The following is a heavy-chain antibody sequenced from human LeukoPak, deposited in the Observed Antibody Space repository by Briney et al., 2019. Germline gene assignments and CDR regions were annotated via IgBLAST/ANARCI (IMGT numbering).Heavy chain of an antibody. V-gene: IGHV3-30*02. J-gene: IGHJ4*02. D-gene: IGHD6-13*01. Sequence: GGSLRLSCAASGFTFSSYGMHWVRQAPGKGLERVAFIRYDGSNKYYADSVKGRITISRDNSKNTMYLQMNNLRAEDTAVYYCAKGPYSTSWYGYFDYWGQGTLVTVSS. CDR2: IRYDGSNK. CDR1: GFTFSSYG. CDR3: AKGPYSTSWYGYFDY.